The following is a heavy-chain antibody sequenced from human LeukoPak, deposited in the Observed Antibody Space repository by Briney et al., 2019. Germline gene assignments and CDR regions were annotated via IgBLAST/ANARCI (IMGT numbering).Heavy chain of an antibody. D-gene: IGHD4-23*01. CDR1: GLIFGNYP. J-gene: IGHJ4*02. CDR3: RKYLQTTVGSNDY. Sequence: PGGSLRLSCAAAGLIFGNYPMNWVRQAPGKGLESVSVISGSGGATFYGDSVQGPFTLSRDNSRDTLYLQMSSLRDEDTAVYYCRKYLQTTVGSNDYWGRGTLVTVSS. CDR2: ISGSGGAT. V-gene: IGHV3-23*01.